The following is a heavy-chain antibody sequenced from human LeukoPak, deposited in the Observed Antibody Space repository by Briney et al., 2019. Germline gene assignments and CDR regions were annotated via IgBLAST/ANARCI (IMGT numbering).Heavy chain of an antibody. Sequence: SETLSLTCTVSGGSITSEDNYWSWIRQPQGKGPEWIGDIYYSGRTFFAPSLKSRVSISIDTSKNQFSLRLTSVTAADTAIYFCARMDYDTSGHYYMGFDYWGQGALVTVSS. D-gene: IGHD3-22*01. J-gene: IGHJ4*02. V-gene: IGHV4-30-4*01. CDR2: IYYSGRT. CDR1: GGSITSEDNY. CDR3: ARMDYDTSGHYYMGFDY.